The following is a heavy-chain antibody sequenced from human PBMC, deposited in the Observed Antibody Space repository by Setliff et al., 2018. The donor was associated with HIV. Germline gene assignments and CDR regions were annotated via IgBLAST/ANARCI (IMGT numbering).Heavy chain of an antibody. Sequence: SETLSLTCTVSGGSIRGYYWSWLRQPPGKGLEWIGYVFYTGSTTYSPSLQSRLTISVDTSQHQFSLKLTSVTAADTAVYYCARQVPIPGVAVTPIDFWGQGILVTVSS. CDR2: VFYTGST. CDR3: ARQVPIPGVAVTPIDF. D-gene: IGHD3-22*01. J-gene: IGHJ4*02. V-gene: IGHV4-59*08. CDR1: GGSIRGYY.